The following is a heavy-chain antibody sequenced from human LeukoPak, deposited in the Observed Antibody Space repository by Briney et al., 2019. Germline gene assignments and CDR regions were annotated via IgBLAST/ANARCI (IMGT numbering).Heavy chain of an antibody. V-gene: IGHV3-53*01. CDR1: GFTVTSSH. Sequence: GGSLRLSCAASGFTVTSSHMSWVRQAPGKGLEWVSVIHSGGSTYYADSVKGRFTISRDNPKNTLYLQMNSLRAEDTAVHYCATDRWEPGRFDYWGQGTLVTVSS. D-gene: IGHD1-26*01. CDR3: ATDRWEPGRFDY. J-gene: IGHJ4*02. CDR2: IHSGGST.